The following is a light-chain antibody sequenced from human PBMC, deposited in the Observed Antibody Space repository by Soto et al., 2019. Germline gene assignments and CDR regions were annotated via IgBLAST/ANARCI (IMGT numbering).Light chain of an antibody. Sequence: DVVMTQSPLSLPVTLGQPASISCRSSQSLVFSDGNTYLNWFQQSPGQPPRRLISKLSNRGSGVPDRVSARGSGTDFTLKISRVVAEDVGVYYCMQGTYWPWRLGQGTKLEIK. J-gene: IGKJ1*01. CDR2: KLS. CDR3: MQGTYWPWR. CDR1: QSLVFSDGNTY. V-gene: IGKV2-30*01.